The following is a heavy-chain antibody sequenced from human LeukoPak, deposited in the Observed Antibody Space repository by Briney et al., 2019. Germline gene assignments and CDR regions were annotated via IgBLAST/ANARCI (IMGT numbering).Heavy chain of an antibody. Sequence: SETLSLTCTVSGGSISSYYWGWIRQPAGKGLEWIGRIYTSGSTNYNPSLKGRLTMSVDTSKNQFSLNLASVTAADTAVYYCARHKTSGTYPLDYWGLGTLVTVSS. J-gene: IGHJ4*02. V-gene: IGHV4-4*07. CDR3: ARHKTSGTYPLDY. D-gene: IGHD3-10*01. CDR2: IYTSGST. CDR1: GGSISSYY.